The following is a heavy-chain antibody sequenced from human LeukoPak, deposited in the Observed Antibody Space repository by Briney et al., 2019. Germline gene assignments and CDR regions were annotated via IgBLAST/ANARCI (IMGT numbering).Heavy chain of an antibody. CDR1: GGSISSGGYY. J-gene: IGHJ4*02. CDR2: IYYSGST. V-gene: IGHV4-31*03. D-gene: IGHD5-24*01. Sequence: SQTLSLTCTVSGGSISSGGYYWSWIRQHPGKGLEWIGYIYYSGSTYYNPSLKSRVTISVDTSKNQFSLKLSSVTAADTAVYYCARVRIPLATIYYFDYWGQGTLVTVSS. CDR3: ARVRIPLATIYYFDY.